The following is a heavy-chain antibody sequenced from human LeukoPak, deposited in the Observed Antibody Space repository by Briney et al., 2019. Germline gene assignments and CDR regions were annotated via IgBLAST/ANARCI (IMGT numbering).Heavy chain of an antibody. V-gene: IGHV3-30-3*01. CDR3: ARAPRYSWHGPGIY. CDR2: ISNDGSKK. J-gene: IGHJ4*02. CDR1: GFTFSSYA. D-gene: IGHD1-1*01. Sequence: GGSLRLSCAASGFTFSSYAMHWVRQAPGKGLEWVAVISNDGSKKYYANSVKGRFTIYRDNLKGTLYLQMSSLRDDGTAVYYCARAPRYSWHGPGIYWGQGTLVSVSS.